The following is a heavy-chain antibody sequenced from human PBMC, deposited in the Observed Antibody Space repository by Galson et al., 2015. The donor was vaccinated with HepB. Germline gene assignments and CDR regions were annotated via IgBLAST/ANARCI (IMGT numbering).Heavy chain of an antibody. D-gene: IGHD1-26*01. V-gene: IGHV1-3*01. J-gene: IGHJ3*02. CDR3: ARARWELLVSAFDI. CDR2: INAGNGNT. Sequence: SVKVSCKASGYTFTSYAMHWVRQAPGQRLEWMGWINAGNGNTKYSQKFQGRVTITRDTSASTAYMELSSLRSEDTAVYYCARARWELLVSAFDIWGQGTMVTVSS. CDR1: GYTFTSYA.